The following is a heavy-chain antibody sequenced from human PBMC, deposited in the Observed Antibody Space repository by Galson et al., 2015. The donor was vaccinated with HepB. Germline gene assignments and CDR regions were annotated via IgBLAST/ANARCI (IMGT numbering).Heavy chain of an antibody. CDR3: ARDVLVAGRAGRGFDY. CDR2: IIPILGIA. J-gene: IGHJ4*02. V-gene: IGHV1-69*04. Sequence: SVKVSCKASGGTFSSYTISWVRQAPGQGLEWVGRIIPILGIANYAQKFQGRVTITADKSTSTAYMELSSLRSEDTAVYYCARDVLVAGRAGRGFDYWGQGTLVTVSS. D-gene: IGHD6-19*01. CDR1: GGTFSSYT.